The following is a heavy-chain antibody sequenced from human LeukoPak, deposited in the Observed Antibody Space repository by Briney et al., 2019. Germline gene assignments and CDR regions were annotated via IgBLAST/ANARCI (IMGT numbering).Heavy chain of an antibody. CDR1: GYTFTSYY. V-gene: IGHV1-46*01. CDR3: ARDYCSGGSCYPNAFDI. Sequence: ASVKVSCKASGYTFTSYYMHWVRQAPGQGHEWMGIINPSGGSTSYAQKFQGRVTMTRDTSTSTVYMELSSLRSEDTAVYYCARDYCSGGSCYPNAFDIWGQGTMVTVSS. CDR2: INPSGGST. J-gene: IGHJ3*02. D-gene: IGHD2-15*01.